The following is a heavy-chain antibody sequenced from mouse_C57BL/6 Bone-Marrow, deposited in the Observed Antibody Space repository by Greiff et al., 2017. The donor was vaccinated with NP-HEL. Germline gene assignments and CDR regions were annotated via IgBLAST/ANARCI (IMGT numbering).Heavy chain of an antibody. CDR2: INSDGGST. CDR1: EYEFPSHD. CDR3: ARGGYYSYAMDY. V-gene: IGHV5-2*01. J-gene: IGHJ4*01. D-gene: IGHD2-3*01. Sequence: EVKLMESGGGLVQPGESLKLSCESNEYEFPSHDMSWVRKTPEKRLELVAAINSDGGSTYYPDTMERRFIISRDNTKKTLYLQMSSLRSEDTALYYCARGGYYSYAMDYWGQGTSVTVSS.